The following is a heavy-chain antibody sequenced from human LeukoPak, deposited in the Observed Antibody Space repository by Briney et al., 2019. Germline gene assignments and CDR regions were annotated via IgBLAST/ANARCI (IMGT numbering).Heavy chain of an antibody. J-gene: IGHJ3*02. CDR1: GYTFTTYY. CDR2: IKPSGGST. Sequence: ASLKVSCKASGYTFTTYYIHWVRQTPEQGLEWMSLIKPSGGSTHYAQKFQGRVTVTRDTSTSTVYMELTSLRSEDTAVYYCACLPYAFDIWGQGTMVTVSS. CDR3: ACLPYAFDI. V-gene: IGHV1-46*01.